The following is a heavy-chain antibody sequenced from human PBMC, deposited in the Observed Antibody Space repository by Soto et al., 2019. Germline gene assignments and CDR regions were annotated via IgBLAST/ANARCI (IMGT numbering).Heavy chain of an antibody. V-gene: IGHV1-18*01. CDR2: ISTYTGNT. CDR1: GYTFTNYD. Sequence: QVHLVQSGAEVKKPGASVKVSCKASGYTFTNYDINWVRQAPGQGLEWMGWISTYTGNTNYAPKLQGRVTMTTDTSTSTAYMELRSLRSDDTAVYYCARGYYYGSGRPTPGGMDVWGQGTTVTVSS. J-gene: IGHJ6*02. CDR3: ARGYYYGSGRPTPGGMDV. D-gene: IGHD3-10*01.